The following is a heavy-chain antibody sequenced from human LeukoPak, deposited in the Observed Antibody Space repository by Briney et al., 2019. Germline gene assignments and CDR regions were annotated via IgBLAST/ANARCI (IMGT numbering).Heavy chain of an antibody. D-gene: IGHD1-26*01. Sequence: PSETLSLTCSVSGASISGGTYYWGWIRQPPGTGLEWIGSIYYTGSTYDNPSLKSRVTISVDTSTNQFSLKLSSVTAADTAVYYCARRGGSGRAFDYWGQGTLVTVSS. CDR3: ARRGGSGRAFDY. CDR1: GASISGGTYY. J-gene: IGHJ4*02. V-gene: IGHV4-39*01. CDR2: IYYTGST.